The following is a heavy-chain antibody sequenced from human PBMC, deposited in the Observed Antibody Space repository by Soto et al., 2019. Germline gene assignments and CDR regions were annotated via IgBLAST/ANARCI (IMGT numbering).Heavy chain of an antibody. J-gene: IGHJ6*04. D-gene: IGHD2-8*01. V-gene: IGHV3-21*01. CDR1: GFTFSSYS. Sequence: GGSLRLSCAASGFTFSSYSMNWVRQAPGKGLEWVSSISSSSSYIYYADSVKGRFTISRDNAKNSLYLQMNSLRAEDTAVYYYERDQSFCITSHGMDVWGKGTTVTVSS. CDR2: ISSSSSYI. CDR3: ERDQSFCITSHGMDV.